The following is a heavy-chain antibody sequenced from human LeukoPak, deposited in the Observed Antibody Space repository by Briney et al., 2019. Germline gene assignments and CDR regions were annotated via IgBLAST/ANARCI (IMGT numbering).Heavy chain of an antibody. V-gene: IGHV4-38-2*02. CDR3: ASRYCSGGSCYSSYYYYYYMDV. CDR1: GYSISSGYY. CDR2: IYHSGST. D-gene: IGHD2-15*01. Sequence: PSETLSLTCTVSGYSISSGYYWGWIRQPPGKGPEWIGSIYHSGSTYYNPSLKSRVTISVDTSKNQFSLKLSSVTAADTAVYYCASRYCSGGSCYSSYYYYYYMDVWGKGTTVTVSS. J-gene: IGHJ6*03.